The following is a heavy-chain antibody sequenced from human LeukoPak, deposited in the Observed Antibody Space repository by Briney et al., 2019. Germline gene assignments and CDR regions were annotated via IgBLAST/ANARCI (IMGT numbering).Heavy chain of an antibody. V-gene: IGHV1-46*01. CDR2: INPGGGST. CDR1: GYTFTINY. D-gene: IGHD6-13*01. J-gene: IGHJ4*02. CDR3: ASGYSSSCLY. Sequence: ASVRVSCKASGYTFTINYMHWGRQAPGQGLEWMGAINPGGGSTTYAQKFQGRATMTKDMSTSTVYMELSSLRSEHTAVYYCASGYSSSCLYWGQGTLVTVSS.